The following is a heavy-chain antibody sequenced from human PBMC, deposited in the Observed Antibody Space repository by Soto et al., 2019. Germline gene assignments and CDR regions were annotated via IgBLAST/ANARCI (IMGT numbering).Heavy chain of an antibody. V-gene: IGHV3-21*01. CDR3: ARDCSGGSCYPGMDV. Sequence: EVQLVESGGGLVKSGVSLRLSCAASGFNFNSYTINWVRQAPGKRLEWLSSISSSGYIFSTASVRVRFTISRDNAKNSLYLQRNSVRAEDTAVYFCARDCSGGSCYPGMDVWGQGTTVTVSS. D-gene: IGHD2-15*01. CDR1: GFNFNSYT. CDR2: ISSSGYI. J-gene: IGHJ6*02.